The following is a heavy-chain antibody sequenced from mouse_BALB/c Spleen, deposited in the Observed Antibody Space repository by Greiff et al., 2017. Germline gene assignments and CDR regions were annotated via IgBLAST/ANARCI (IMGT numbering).Heavy chain of an antibody. Sequence: EVQRVESGGGLVQPKGSLKLSCAASGFTFNTYAMNWVRPAPGKGLEWVARIRSKSNNYATYYADSVKDRFTISRDDSQSMLYLQMNNLKTEDTAMYYCVRQDGYYWYFDVWGAGTTVTVSS. CDR2: IRSKSNNYAT. D-gene: IGHD2-3*01. CDR3: VRQDGYYWYFDV. V-gene: IGHV10-1*02. CDR1: GFTFNTYA. J-gene: IGHJ1*01.